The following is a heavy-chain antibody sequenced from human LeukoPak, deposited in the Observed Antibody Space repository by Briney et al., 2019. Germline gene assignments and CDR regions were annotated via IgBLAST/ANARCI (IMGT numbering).Heavy chain of an antibody. D-gene: IGHD2-21*01. J-gene: IGHJ4*02. CDR1: GFTFDDYA. Sequence: GGSLRLSGAASGFTFDDYAMHWVRQAPGKGLEWVSGISWNSGSIGYADSVKGRFTISRDNAKNSLYLQMNSLRAEDTALYYCAKDTGVVYWGQGTLVTVSS. CDR3: AKDTGVVY. V-gene: IGHV3-9*01. CDR2: ISWNSGSI.